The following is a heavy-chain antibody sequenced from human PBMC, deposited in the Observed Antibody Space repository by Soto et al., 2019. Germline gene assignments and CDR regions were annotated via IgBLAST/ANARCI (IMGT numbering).Heavy chain of an antibody. D-gene: IGHD3-10*02. CDR2: INPGDGST. Sequence: GASVKVSCKASGYTLGSHYMHWVRQAPGQGHEWMGIINPGDGSTRYAQKFQGRVTMTSDTSTSTVYMELSSLRSDDTAAYYCARSYVQSRPSDYWGQGTLVTVS. CDR3: ARSYVQSRPSDY. V-gene: IGHV1-46*01. J-gene: IGHJ4*02. CDR1: GYTLGSHY.